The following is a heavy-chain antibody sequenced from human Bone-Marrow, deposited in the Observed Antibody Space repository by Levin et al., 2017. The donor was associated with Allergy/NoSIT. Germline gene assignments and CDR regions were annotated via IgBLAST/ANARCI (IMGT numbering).Heavy chain of an antibody. CDR2: ISYDGSNK. J-gene: IGHJ4*02. V-gene: IGHV3-30*18. CDR3: AKLGATSPVDY. D-gene: IGHD1-26*01. CDR1: GFTFSSYG. Sequence: PGESLKISCAASGFTFSSYGMHWVRQAPGKGLEWVAVISYDGSNKYYADSVKGRFTISRDNSKNTLYLQMNSLRAEDTAVYYCAKLGATSPVDYWGQGTLVTVSS.